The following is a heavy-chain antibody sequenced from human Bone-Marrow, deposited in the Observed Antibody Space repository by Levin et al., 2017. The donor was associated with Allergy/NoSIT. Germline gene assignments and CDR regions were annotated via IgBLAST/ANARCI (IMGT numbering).Heavy chain of an antibody. CDR1: GDSVSRGTYY. Sequence: SETLSLTCTVSGDSVSRGTYYWSWIRQPPGKGLEWIGYVYYSGNTKYNPSLQSRVTISVDTSRSQFSLKLTSVTAADTAVYYCAREGNGYFYDSSGYYYYGMDVWGQGTTVTVSS. D-gene: IGHD3-22*01. CDR3: AREGNGYFYDSSGYYYYGMDV. CDR2: VYYSGNT. V-gene: IGHV4-61*01. J-gene: IGHJ6*02.